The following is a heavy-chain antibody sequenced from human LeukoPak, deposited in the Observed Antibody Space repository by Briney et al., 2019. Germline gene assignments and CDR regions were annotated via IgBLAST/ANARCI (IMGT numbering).Heavy chain of an antibody. CDR2: ISSSCSTI. Sequence: PGGSLRLSCAASGFTFSSYEMNWVRQAPGKGLEWVSYISSSCSTIYYADSVKGRFTISRDNAKNSLYLQMNSLRAEDTAVYYCARDRFSDWGDYYYYYMDVWGKGTTVTVSS. CDR1: GFTFSSYE. J-gene: IGHJ6*03. CDR3: ARDRFSDWGDYYYYYMDV. V-gene: IGHV3-48*03. D-gene: IGHD3-16*01.